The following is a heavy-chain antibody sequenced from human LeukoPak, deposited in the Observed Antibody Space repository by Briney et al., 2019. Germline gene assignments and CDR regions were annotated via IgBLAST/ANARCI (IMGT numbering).Heavy chain of an antibody. J-gene: IGHJ4*03. Sequence: ASVKVSCKASGYTFTCYYMHWVRQAPGQGLEWMGWINPNSGGTNYAQKFQGRVTMTRDTSISTAYMELSRLRSDDTAVYYCARVISGWYYFDYWGQGTMVTVSS. D-gene: IGHD6-19*01. CDR1: GYTFTCYY. CDR2: INPNSGGT. CDR3: ARVISGWYYFDY. V-gene: IGHV1-2*02.